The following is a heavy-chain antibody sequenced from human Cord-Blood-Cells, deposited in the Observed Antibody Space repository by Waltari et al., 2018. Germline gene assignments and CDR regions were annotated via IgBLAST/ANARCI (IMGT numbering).Heavy chain of an antibody. CDR2: IYYSGST. J-gene: IGHJ4*02. CDR1: GGSISSSSYY. D-gene: IGHD1-26*01. V-gene: IGHV4-39*01. CDR3: ARATISGSYFDY. Sequence: QLQLHESGPGLVKPSETLSLTCTVSGGSISSSSYYWGWIRQPPGKGLEWIGSIYYSGSTYYNPSLKSRVTISVDTSKNQFSLKLSSVTAADTAVYYCARATISGSYFDYWGQGTLVTVSS.